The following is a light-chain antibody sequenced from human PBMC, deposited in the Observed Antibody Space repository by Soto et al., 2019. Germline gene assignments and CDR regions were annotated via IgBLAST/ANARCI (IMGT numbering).Light chain of an antibody. Sequence: ALTQPASVSGSPGQSITISCTGTSSDVGGHNCVSWYQQHPGKAPKLMIYNVSNRPSEISNRFSGSKSGNTASLTISGLQAEDEADYYCNSYTSSFTYVFGTGTKLTVL. CDR3: NSYTSSFTYV. CDR1: SSDVGGHNC. V-gene: IGLV2-14*01. CDR2: NVS. J-gene: IGLJ1*01.